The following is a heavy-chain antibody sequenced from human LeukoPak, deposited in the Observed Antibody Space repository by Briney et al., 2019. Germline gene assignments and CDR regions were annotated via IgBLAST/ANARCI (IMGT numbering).Heavy chain of an antibody. J-gene: IGHJ5*02. Sequence: SETLSLTCTVSGGSVSSSSYYWSWIRQPPGQGLEWIGYIYYSGSTNYNPSLKSRVTISVDTSKNQFSLKLSSVTAADTAVYYCAREGLGGINGTTGWFDPWGQGTLVTVSS. V-gene: IGHV4-61*01. D-gene: IGHD1-7*01. CDR3: AREGLGGINGTTGWFDP. CDR1: GGSVSSSSYY. CDR2: IYYSGST.